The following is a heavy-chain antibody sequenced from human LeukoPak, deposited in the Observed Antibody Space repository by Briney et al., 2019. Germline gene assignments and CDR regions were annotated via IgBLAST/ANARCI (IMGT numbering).Heavy chain of an antibody. V-gene: IGHV7-4-1*02. D-gene: IGHD3-22*01. CDR1: GYTFSNYA. CDR3: VRTLYDSSGYFHY. J-gene: IGHJ4*02. CDR2: INTNTGTP. Sequence: AASVKVSCKASGYTFSNYAMNWVRQAPGQGLEWVGWINTNTGTPTYARGFTGRFVLSLDTSVSTTYLQITSLKAEDTAVYYCVRTLYDSSGYFHYWGQGTLVTVSS.